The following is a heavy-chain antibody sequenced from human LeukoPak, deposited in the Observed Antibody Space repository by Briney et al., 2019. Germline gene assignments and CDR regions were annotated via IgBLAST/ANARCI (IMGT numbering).Heavy chain of an antibody. CDR2: ISGGGETT. CDR3: ARDYADYVGYFFFDY. CDR1: GFTFNNYA. J-gene: IGHJ4*02. D-gene: IGHD4-17*01. V-gene: IGHV3-23*01. Sequence: GGSLRLSCAASGFTFNNYATNWVRQAPGKGLEWVSSISGGGETTHYADSAKGRFTISRDNSQNTLYLQMNSLRAEDTAVYYCARDYADYVGYFFFDYWGQGTLVTVSS.